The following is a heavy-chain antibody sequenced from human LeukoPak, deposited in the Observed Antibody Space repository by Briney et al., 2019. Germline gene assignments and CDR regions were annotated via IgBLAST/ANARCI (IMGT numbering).Heavy chain of an antibody. CDR2: INPNGGGT. D-gene: IGHD2-2*02. J-gene: IGHJ2*01. V-gene: IGHV1-2*02. Sequence: ASVKVSCKASRYTFSDYYMHWVRQAPGQGLEWMGWINPNGGGTKYAQKFQARITMTRDTAINTAYMELSSLTSDDTAIYYCARDQRFCGSATCYMLTWYIDLWGRGTLVTVSS. CDR3: ARDQRFCGSATCYMLTWYIDL. CDR1: RYTFSDYY.